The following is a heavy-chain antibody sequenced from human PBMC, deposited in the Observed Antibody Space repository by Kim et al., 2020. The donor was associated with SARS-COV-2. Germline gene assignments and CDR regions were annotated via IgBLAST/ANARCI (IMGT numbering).Heavy chain of an antibody. D-gene: IGHD6-13*01. V-gene: IGHV4-34*01. CDR2: INHSGST. Sequence: SETLSLTCAVYGGSFSGYYWSWIRQPPGKGLEWIGEINHSGSTNYNPSLKSRVTISVDTSKNQFSLKLSSVTAADTAVYYCARGIAAAGYYYYGMDVWGQGTTGTVS. CDR3: ARGIAAAGYYYYGMDV. CDR1: GGSFSGYY. J-gene: IGHJ6*02.